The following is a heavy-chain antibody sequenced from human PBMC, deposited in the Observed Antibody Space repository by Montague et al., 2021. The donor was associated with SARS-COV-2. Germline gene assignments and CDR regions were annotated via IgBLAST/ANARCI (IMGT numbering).Heavy chain of an antibody. J-gene: IGHJ4*02. CDR1: GYSISSGYY. Sequence: SDTLSLTRTVSGYSISSGYYWGWIRQPPGKGLEWIGSIYHSGSTYYNPSLKSRVTISVDTAKNQFSLKLSSVTAADTAMYYCARDVRYYDFWSGRAQTSPDYWGQGTLVTVSS. V-gene: IGHV4-38-2*02. D-gene: IGHD3-3*01. CDR3: ARDVRYYDFWSGRAQTSPDY. CDR2: IYHSGST.